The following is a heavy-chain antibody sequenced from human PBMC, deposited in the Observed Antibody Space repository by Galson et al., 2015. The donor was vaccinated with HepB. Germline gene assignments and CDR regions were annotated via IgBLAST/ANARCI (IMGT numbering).Heavy chain of an antibody. CDR1: GFTFSNYW. D-gene: IGHD3-10*01. V-gene: IGHV3-74*01. CDR3: TRDSFSGSGNIYYYYGMDV. CDR2: INRDGSDT. Sequence: SLRLSCAASGFTFSNYWMHWVRQAPGKGLVWVSRINRDGSDTAYADSVRGRFTISRDNAKKTLYLLMSSLRAEDTAVYYCTRDSFSGSGNIYYYYGMDVWGQGATVTVSS. J-gene: IGHJ6*02.